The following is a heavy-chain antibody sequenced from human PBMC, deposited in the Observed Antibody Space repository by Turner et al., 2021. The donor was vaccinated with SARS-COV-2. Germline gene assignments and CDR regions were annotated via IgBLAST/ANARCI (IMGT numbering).Heavy chain of an antibody. D-gene: IGHD6-19*01. CDR2: YFYSGST. CDR1: SGSISSSAYY. CDR3: ARQVSILGRWLAPFDS. Sequence: QLQLQESGPGLVKPSETLSLTCTVSSGSISSSAYYWGWIRQHPGKGLEWIGSYFYSGSTYYSPSLKSRITISVDTSKNQFFLNLSSVTAADTAVYYCARQVSILGRWLAPFDSWGQGTLVTVSS. V-gene: IGHV4-39*01. J-gene: IGHJ4*02.